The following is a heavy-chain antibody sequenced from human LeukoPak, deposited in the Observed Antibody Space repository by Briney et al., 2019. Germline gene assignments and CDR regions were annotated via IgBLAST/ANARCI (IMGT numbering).Heavy chain of an antibody. CDR3: ARHDRAVAGTRAFDI. V-gene: IGHV4-4*07. J-gene: IGHJ3*02. Sequence: SETLSLTCTVSGGSISSYYWSWIRQPAGKGLEWIGRIHTTGSTNYNPSLKSRVTMSVDTSKKQFSLKLTSVTAADTAVYYCARHDRAVAGTRAFDIWGQGTMVTVSS. CDR2: IHTTGST. CDR1: GGSISSYY. D-gene: IGHD6-19*01.